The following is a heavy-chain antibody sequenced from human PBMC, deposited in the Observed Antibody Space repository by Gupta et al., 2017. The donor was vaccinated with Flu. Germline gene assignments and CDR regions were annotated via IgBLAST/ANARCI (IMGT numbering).Heavy chain of an antibody. CDR2: ISVGGSTT. D-gene: IGHD1-7*01. V-gene: IGHV3-23*01. CDR1: GFTFSNYA. Sequence: EVQLLESGGDLVQPGGSLRLSCAASGFTFSNYAMTWVRQAPGKGLEWVSAISVGGSTTYYADSVKGRFTISRDNSKNTLYLQMNSLRAEDTALYYCATQTSIAGTVDYWGQGTLVTVSS. CDR3: ATQTSIAGTVDY. J-gene: IGHJ4*02.